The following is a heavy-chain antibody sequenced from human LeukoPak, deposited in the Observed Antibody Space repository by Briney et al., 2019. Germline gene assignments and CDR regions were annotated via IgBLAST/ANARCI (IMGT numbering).Heavy chain of an antibody. CDR2: IIPILGIA. V-gene: IGHV1-69*04. J-gene: IGHJ4*02. CDR1: GGTFSSYA. CDR3: ARDRWELNFDY. D-gene: IGHD1-26*01. Sequence: SVKVSCKASGGTFSSYAISWVRQAPGQGLEWMGRIIPILGIANYAQKFQGRVTITADKSTSTACMELSSLRSEDTAVYYCARDRWELNFDYWGQGTLVTVSS.